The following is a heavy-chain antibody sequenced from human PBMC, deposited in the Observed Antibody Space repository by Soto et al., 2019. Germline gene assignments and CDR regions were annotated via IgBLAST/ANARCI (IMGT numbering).Heavy chain of an antibody. Sequence: SETLSLTCTVSGGSISSYYWSWILQPPGKGLAWIGYIYYSGSTNYNPSLKSRVTISVDTSKNQLSLKLSSVTAADTAVYYCARDPGYYYGMDVWGQGTTVTVSS. CDR1: GGSISSYY. J-gene: IGHJ6*02. CDR3: ARDPGYYYGMDV. D-gene: IGHD3-10*01. CDR2: IYYSGST. V-gene: IGHV4-59*01.